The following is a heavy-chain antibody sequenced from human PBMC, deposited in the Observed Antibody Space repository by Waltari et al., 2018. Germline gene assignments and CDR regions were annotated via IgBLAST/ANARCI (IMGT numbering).Heavy chain of an antibody. CDR1: GFTFSSYG. V-gene: IGHV3-30*18. Sequence: QVHLVESGGGVVQPGRSLRLSCAASGFTFSSYGMHWVRQAPGKGLAWVALISYDGSNKYYADSVKGRFTISRDNSKNTLYLQMSSLRAEDTAVYYCAKVSGSIRDRRGSPPGDYWGQGTLVTVSS. J-gene: IGHJ4*02. CDR2: ISYDGSNK. D-gene: IGHD3-10*01. CDR3: AKVSGSIRDRRGSPPGDY.